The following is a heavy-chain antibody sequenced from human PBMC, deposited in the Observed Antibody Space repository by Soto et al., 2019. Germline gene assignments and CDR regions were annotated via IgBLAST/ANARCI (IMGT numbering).Heavy chain of an antibody. J-gene: IGHJ3*02. V-gene: IGHV3-30*18. CDR2: ISYDSSNK. Sequence: GGSLRLACAASGFTFSTYGMHWVRQAPGKGREWVAVISYDSSNKYYADSVKGRFTISRDNSTNTLYLQMNSLRAEDTAVYYCAKGRSGHDAFDIWGQGTMVTVSS. CDR3: AKGRSGHDAFDI. CDR1: GFTFSTYG. D-gene: IGHD6-19*01.